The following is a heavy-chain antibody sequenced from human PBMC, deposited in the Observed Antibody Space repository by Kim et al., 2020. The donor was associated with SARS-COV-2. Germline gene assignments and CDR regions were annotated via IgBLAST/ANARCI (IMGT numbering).Heavy chain of an antibody. V-gene: IGHV4-39*01. D-gene: IGHD5-12*01. CDR3: ARQDGYNLERDY. CDR2: IYYSGST. Sequence: SETLSLTCTVSGGSISSSSYYWGWIRQPPGKGLEWIGSIYYSGSTYYNPSLKSRVTISVDTSKNQFSLKLSSVTAADTAVYYCARQDGYNLERDYWGQGTLVTVSS. J-gene: IGHJ4*02. CDR1: GGSISSSSYY.